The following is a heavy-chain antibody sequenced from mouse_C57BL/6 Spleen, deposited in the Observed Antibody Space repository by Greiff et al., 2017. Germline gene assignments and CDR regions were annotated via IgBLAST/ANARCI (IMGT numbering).Heavy chain of an antibody. Sequence: QVQLQQPGAELVMPGASVKLSCKASGYTFTSCWMPWVKQRPGQGLEWIGEIDPYDSYTNYNQKFKGKSTLTVDKSSSTAYMQLSSLTSVDSAVYDCARTRTTMVTDLYFDVWGTGTTVTVSA. D-gene: IGHD2-1*01. CDR2: IDPYDSYT. V-gene: IGHV1-69*01. CDR1: GYTFTSCW. J-gene: IGHJ1*03. CDR3: ARTRTTMVTDLYFDV.